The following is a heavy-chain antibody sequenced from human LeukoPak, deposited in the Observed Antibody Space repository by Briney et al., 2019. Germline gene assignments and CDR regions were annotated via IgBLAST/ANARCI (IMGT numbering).Heavy chain of an antibody. D-gene: IGHD4-11*01. CDR3: ARATVTTLEDAFDI. CDR1: GFTFNNAW. Sequence: GGSLRLSCAASGFTFNNAWMSWVRQAPGKGLEWVSYISSSSSTIYYADSVKGRFTISRDNAKNSLYLQMNSLRAEDTAVYYCARATVTTLEDAFDIWGQGTMVTVSS. CDR2: ISSSSSTI. J-gene: IGHJ3*02. V-gene: IGHV3-48*01.